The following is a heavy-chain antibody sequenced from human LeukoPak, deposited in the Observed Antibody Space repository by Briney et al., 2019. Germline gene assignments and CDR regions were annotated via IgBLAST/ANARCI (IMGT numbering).Heavy chain of an antibody. V-gene: IGHV3-48*01. D-gene: IGHD3-22*01. CDR2: ISGSSSNI. J-gene: IGHJ4*02. Sequence: PGGSLRVSCAASGFTFSTYSMNWVRQAPGKGLEWISHISGSSSNIYYADSVKGRFTISRDNAKNSLYLQMNSLRAEDTAVYYCTRGSSYSSGVWGQGTLVTVSS. CDR1: GFTFSTYS. CDR3: TRGSSYSSGV.